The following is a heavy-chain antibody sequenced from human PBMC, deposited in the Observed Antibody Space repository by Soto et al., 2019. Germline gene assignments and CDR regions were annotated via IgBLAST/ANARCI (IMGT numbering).Heavy chain of an antibody. CDR2: IYYSGST. D-gene: IGHD5-12*01. Sequence: SETLSLTCTVSGGSVSSGAYYWTWIRQRPGKGLEWIGYIYYSGSTYYSPSLKSRLSISLDTSKNQFSLRLSSVTAADTAMYYCARARLRAVYAFDNCGQGNIVPASS. CDR3: ARARLRAVYAFDN. V-gene: IGHV4-31*03. CDR1: GGSVSSGAYY. J-gene: IGHJ3*02.